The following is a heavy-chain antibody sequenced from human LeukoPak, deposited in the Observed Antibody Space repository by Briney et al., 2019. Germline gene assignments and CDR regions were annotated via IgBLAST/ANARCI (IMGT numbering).Heavy chain of an antibody. CDR2: ISAYNGNT. Sequence: ASVKVSCKASGYTFTSYGISWVRQAPGQGLEWMGWISAYNGNTNYAQKLQGRVTMTRNTSISTAYMELSSLRSEDTAVYYCARALRHNYYYYYMDVWGKGTTVTVSS. CDR1: GYTFTSYG. CDR3: ARALRHNYYYYYMDV. V-gene: IGHV1-18*01. J-gene: IGHJ6*03. D-gene: IGHD4-17*01.